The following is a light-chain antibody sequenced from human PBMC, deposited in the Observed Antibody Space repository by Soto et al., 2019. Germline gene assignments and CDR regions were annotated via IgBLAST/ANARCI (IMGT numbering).Light chain of an antibody. CDR2: AAS. Sequence: IQLTQSPSSLSASVGDRVTITCRTSQGIDTYLAWYQQKPGRAPKLLINAASILQNGVPSRFSGSGSGTDFTLTINSLQPDDIATYYCQNYDSAPITFGQGTRLEI. J-gene: IGKJ5*01. CDR3: QNYDSAPIT. V-gene: IGKV1-27*01. CDR1: QGIDTY.